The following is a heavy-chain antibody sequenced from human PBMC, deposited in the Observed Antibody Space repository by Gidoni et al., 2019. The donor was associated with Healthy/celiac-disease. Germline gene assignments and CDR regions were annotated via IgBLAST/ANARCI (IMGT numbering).Heavy chain of an antibody. V-gene: IGHV4-30-4*01. D-gene: IGHD3-9*01. CDR2: IYYSGST. CDR1: SGDYY. J-gene: IGHJ4*02. Sequence: SGDYYWSWIRQPPGKGLEWIGYIYYSGSTYYNPSLKSRVTISVDTSKNQFSLKLSSVTAADTAVYYCARGPRYYDILTGYYFDYWGQGTLVTVSS. CDR3: ARGPRYYDILTGYYFDY.